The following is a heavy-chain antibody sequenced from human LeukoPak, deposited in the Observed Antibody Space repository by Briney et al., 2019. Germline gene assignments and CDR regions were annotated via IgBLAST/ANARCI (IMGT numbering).Heavy chain of an antibody. CDR3: ARAFYGDYFDY. CDR1: GGSISNYY. CDR2: IYTSGST. D-gene: IGHD4-17*01. V-gene: IGHV4-4*07. J-gene: IGHJ4*02. Sequence: ASETLSLTCSVSGGSISNYYWSWIRQPAGKGLEWIGRIYTSGSTKYNPSLKSRVTMSLDKSKNQFSLKLSSVTAADTAVYYCARAFYGDYFDYWGQGTLVTVSS.